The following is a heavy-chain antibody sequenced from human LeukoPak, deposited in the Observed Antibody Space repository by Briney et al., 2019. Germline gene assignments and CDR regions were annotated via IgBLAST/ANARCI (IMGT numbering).Heavy chain of an antibody. V-gene: IGHV1-2*02. CDR1: GYTFTGYY. Sequence: ASVKVSRKASGYTFTGYYMHWVRQAPGQGLEWMGWINPNSGGTNYAQKFQGRVTMTRDTSISTAYMELSRLRSDDTAVYYCARKHSSSWYFWFDPWGQGTLVNVSS. D-gene: IGHD6-13*01. CDR2: INPNSGGT. J-gene: IGHJ5*02. CDR3: ARKHSSSWYFWFDP.